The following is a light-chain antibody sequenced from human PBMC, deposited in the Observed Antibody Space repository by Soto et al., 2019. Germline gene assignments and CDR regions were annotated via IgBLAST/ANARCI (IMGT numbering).Light chain of an antibody. J-gene: IGLJ3*02. CDR3: GTWDTSLSPYGV. V-gene: IGLV1-51*01. CDR1: SSNIGDNS. Sequence: QSVLTQPPSVSAAPGQNVTISCSGSSSNIGDNSVSWYQQLPGTAPKLVIYDNDKRPSGIPDRFSGSKSGTSATLGITGLQTGDEADYFCGTWDTSLSPYGVFGGGTKVTVL. CDR2: DND.